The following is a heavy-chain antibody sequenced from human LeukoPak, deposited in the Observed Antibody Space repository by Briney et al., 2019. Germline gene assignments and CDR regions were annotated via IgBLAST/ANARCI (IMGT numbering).Heavy chain of an antibody. Sequence: ASVKVSCKASGYTFTSYGISWVRQAPGQGLEWMGWISAYNGNTNYAQKLQGRVTMTTDTSTSTAYMELRSLRSDDTAVYYCARDRFLSPVDYFDYWGQGTLVTVSS. CDR1: GYTFTSYG. V-gene: IGHV1-18*01. CDR3: ARDRFLSPVDYFDY. D-gene: IGHD4-23*01. CDR2: ISAYNGNT. J-gene: IGHJ4*02.